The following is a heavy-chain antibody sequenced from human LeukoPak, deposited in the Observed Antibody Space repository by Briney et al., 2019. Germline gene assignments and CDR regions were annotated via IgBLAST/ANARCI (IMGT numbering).Heavy chain of an antibody. CDR3: ARVLLWFGELLQDAFDI. CDR2: ISSSSSYT. Sequence: GGSLRLSCAASGFTFSDYYMSWICQAPGKGLEWVSYISSSSSYTNYADSVKGRFTISRDNAKNSLYLQMNSLRAEDTAVYYCARVLLWFGELLQDAFDIWGQGTMVTVSS. V-gene: IGHV3-11*06. D-gene: IGHD3-10*01. J-gene: IGHJ3*02. CDR1: GFTFSDYY.